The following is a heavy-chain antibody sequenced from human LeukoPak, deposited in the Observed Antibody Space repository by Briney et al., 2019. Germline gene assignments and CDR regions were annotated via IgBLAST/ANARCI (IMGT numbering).Heavy chain of an antibody. CDR2: IYHSGST. V-gene: IGHV4-30-2*01. CDR1: GGSISSGGYS. D-gene: IGHD5-18*01. Sequence: PSQTLSLTCAVSGGSISSGGYSWSWIRQPPGKGLEWIGYIYHSGSTYYNPSLKSRVTISVDRSKNQFSLELSSVTATNTAVYYCAKARGYSYGYFDYWGQGTLVTVSS. J-gene: IGHJ4*02. CDR3: AKARGYSYGYFDY.